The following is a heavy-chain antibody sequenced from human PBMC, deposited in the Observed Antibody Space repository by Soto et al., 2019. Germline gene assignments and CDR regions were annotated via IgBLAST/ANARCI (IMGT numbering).Heavy chain of an antibody. CDR2: ISGSGGST. D-gene: IGHD3-22*01. V-gene: IGHV3-23*01. CDR1: GFTFSSYA. J-gene: IGHJ6*02. CDR3: AGGGEIGGIVVNPDYYYYGMDV. Sequence: GGSLRLSCAASGFTFSSYAMSWVRQAPGKGLEWVSAISGSGGSTYYADSVKGRFTISRDNSKNTLYLQMNSLRAEDTAVYYCAGGGEIGGIVVNPDYYYYGMDVWGQGTTVTVSS.